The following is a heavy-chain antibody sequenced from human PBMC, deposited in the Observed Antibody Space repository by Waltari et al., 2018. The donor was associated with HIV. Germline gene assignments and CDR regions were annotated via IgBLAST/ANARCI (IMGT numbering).Heavy chain of an antibody. V-gene: IGHV1-2*02. CDR3: ARDRARTTDYYYYGMDV. D-gene: IGHD1-7*01. Sequence: QVQLVQSGAEVKKPGASVKVSCKASGYTFTGYYMHWVRQAPGQGLEWMGVINPNRGGRNYAQKFQGRVTMTRDTSISTAYMELSRLRSDDTSVYYCARDRARTTDYYYYGMDVWGQGTTVTVSS. CDR2: INPNRGGR. CDR1: GYTFTGYY. J-gene: IGHJ6*02.